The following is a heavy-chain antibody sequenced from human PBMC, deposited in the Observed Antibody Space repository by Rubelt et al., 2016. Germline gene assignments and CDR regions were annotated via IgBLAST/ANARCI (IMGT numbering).Heavy chain of an antibody. CDR1: GFTSSSYW. CDR2: IKEDGSEQ. V-gene: IGHV3-7*02. Sequence: VQLVESGGGLVQPGGSLRLSCAASGFTSSSYWMTWVRQAPGKGLEWVANIKEDGSEQAYVDSVKGRFTISRDNAENSLYLQMNSLRAEDTAVYYCAKSWWQQFEAHWGQGTLVTVSS. J-gene: IGHJ4*02. D-gene: IGHD2-15*01. CDR3: AKSWWQQFEAH.